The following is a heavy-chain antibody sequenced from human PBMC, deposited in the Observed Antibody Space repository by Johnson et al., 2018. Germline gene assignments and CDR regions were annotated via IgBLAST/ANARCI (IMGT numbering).Heavy chain of an antibody. Sequence: VQLVESGGGLVQPGGSLRLSCEASGFTFSNAWMNWVRQAPGKGLEWVSVIYSGGSTYYADSVKGRFTISRDNSKNTLYLQMNSLRAEDTAVYYCARGQYCSSTSCYRYYYYGMDVWGQGTTVTVSS. CDR2: IYSGGST. CDR1: GFTFSNAW. D-gene: IGHD2-2*01. CDR3: ARGQYCSSTSCYRYYYYGMDV. J-gene: IGHJ6*02. V-gene: IGHV3-66*01.